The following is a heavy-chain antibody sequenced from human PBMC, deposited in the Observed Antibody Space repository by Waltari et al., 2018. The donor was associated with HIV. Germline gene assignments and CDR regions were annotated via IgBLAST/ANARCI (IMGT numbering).Heavy chain of an antibody. J-gene: IGHJ4*02. Sequence: QLQLQESGPGLVKPSETLSLTCTVSGGSISSSSYYWGWIRQPPGKGLEWIGSIYYSWSTHYNPSLKSRVTISVDTSKNQFSLKLSSVTAADTAVYYCARIAAAVPDYWGQGTLVTVSS. CDR3: ARIAAAVPDY. V-gene: IGHV4-39*01. CDR2: IYYSWST. CDR1: GGSISSSSYY. D-gene: IGHD6-13*01.